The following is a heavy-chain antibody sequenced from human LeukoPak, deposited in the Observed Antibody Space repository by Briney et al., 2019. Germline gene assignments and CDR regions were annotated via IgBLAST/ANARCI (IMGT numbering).Heavy chain of an antibody. D-gene: IGHD1-14*01. Sequence: SETLSLTCTVSGASIDGTNWWSWVRQSPGEGLVWIAEISHSGSTNYNPSLESRVTISVDKSKNQFSLNMNSVTAADTAMYYCTCRYRPAHFDYWGQGALVTVSS. J-gene: IGHJ4*02. CDR2: ISHSGST. CDR1: GASIDGTNW. V-gene: IGHV4-4*02. CDR3: TCRYRPAHFDY.